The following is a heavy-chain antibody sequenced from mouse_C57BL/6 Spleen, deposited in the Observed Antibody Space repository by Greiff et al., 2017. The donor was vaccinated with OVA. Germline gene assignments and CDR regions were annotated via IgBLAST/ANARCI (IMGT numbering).Heavy chain of an antibody. J-gene: IGHJ1*03. CDR3: AGGYYYGSSPSWYFDV. D-gene: IGHD1-1*01. CDR1: GFTFSDYG. CDR2: ISSGSSTI. V-gene: IGHV5-17*01. Sequence: EVKLMESGGGLVKPGASLKLSCAASGFTFSDYGMHWVRQAPEQGLEWVAYISSGSSTIYYADTVKGRFTISRDNAKNTLFLQMTGLRSEDTAMYYCAGGYYYGSSPSWYFDVWGTGTTVTVAS.